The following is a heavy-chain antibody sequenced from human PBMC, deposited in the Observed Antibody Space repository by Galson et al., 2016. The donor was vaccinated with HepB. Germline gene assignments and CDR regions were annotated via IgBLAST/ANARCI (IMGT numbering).Heavy chain of an antibody. J-gene: IGHJ4*02. CDR3: ARIFAN. CDR1: GFTFSNYN. Sequence: SLRLSCAASGFTFSNYNMNWVRQAPGQGLEWVSYISSSSSTIFYADSVKGRFTISRDNSKNSLYLQINSLRDEDTAVYYCARIFANWGQGVLVTVSS. CDR2: ISSSSSTI. V-gene: IGHV3-48*02.